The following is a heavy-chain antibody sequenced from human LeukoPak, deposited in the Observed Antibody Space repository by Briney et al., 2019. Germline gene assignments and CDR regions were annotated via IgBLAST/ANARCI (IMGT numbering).Heavy chain of an antibody. CDR3: ARSLGYYYYYMDV. J-gene: IGHJ6*03. CDR2: IYYSGSN. Sequence: SETLSLTCTVSGGSISSSGYYWGWIRQTPGKGLEWIGSIYYSGSNYHNPSLKSRVSMSVDTSKNQFSLKLSSVTAADTAVYYCARSLGYYYYYMDVWGKGTTVTVSS. D-gene: IGHD3-3*01. CDR1: GGSISSSGYY. V-gene: IGHV4-39*07.